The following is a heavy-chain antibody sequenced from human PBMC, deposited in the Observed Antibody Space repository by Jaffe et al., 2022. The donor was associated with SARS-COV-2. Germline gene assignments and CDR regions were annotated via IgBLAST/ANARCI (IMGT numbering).Heavy chain of an antibody. D-gene: IGHD6-19*01. J-gene: IGHJ4*02. CDR1: GFTVSGSY. CDR3: ARGNGWPEIDY. Sequence: EVQLVESGGGLVQPGGSLRLSCAASGFTVSGSYMTWVRQAPGKGLEWVSLIFSGGSTYYADSVKGRFTISRDISKNTLYLQMNGLRAEDTAVYYCARGNGWPEIDYWGQGTLVTVSS. V-gene: IGHV3-66*02. CDR2: IFSGGST.